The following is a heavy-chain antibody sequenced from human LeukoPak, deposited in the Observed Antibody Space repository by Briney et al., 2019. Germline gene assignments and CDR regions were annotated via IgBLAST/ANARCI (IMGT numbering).Heavy chain of an antibody. CDR1: GFTFSSYG. J-gene: IGHJ4*02. CDR2: ISYDGSNK. Sequence: GGSLRLSCAASGFTFSSYGMHWVRQAPGKGLEWVAVISYDGSNKYYADSVKGRFTISRDNSKNTLYLLMSSLRAEDTAVYYCAKDSGYCSSTSCYMNYWGQGTLVTVSS. D-gene: IGHD2-2*02. CDR3: AKDSGYCSSTSCYMNY. V-gene: IGHV3-30*18.